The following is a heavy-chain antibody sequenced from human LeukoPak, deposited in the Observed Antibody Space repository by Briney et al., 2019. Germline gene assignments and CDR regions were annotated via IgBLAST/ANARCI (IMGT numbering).Heavy chain of an antibody. V-gene: IGHV5-51*01. CDR2: IYPGDSNT. CDR3: ARRVVNNRNWYFNL. J-gene: IGHJ2*01. Sequence: GESLKISCKGSGYRFTNYWIGWVRQMPGKGLEWVGIIYPGDSNTRYSPSFQGQVTISVDKSINTAYVQWSSLKASDTAMYYCARRVVNNRNWYFNLWGRGTLVTVSS. CDR1: GYRFTNYW. D-gene: IGHD4-23*01.